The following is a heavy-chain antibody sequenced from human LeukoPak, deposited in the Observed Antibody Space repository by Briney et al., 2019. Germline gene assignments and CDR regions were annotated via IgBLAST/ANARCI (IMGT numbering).Heavy chain of an antibody. CDR2: IYPGDSDT. CDR1: GYSFTSYW. J-gene: IGHJ5*02. D-gene: IGHD3-9*01. V-gene: IGHV5-51*01. Sequence: GESLKISSKGSGYSFTSYWIGWVRQMPGKGLEWMGIIYPGDSDTRYSPSFQGQVTISADKSISTAYLQWSSLKASDTAMYYCARERWYFDWLLADYNWFDPWGQGTLVTVSS. CDR3: ARERWYFDWLLADYNWFDP.